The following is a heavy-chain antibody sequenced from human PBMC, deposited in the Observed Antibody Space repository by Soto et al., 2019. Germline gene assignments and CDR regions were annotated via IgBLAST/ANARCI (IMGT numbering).Heavy chain of an antibody. J-gene: IGHJ6*02. CDR1: GGTFSSYA. CDR3: ASGSGSHEHYYYGMDV. D-gene: IGHD1-26*01. Sequence: SVKVSCKASGGTFSSYAISWVRQAPGQGLEWMGGIIPIFGTANYAQKFQGRVTITADKSTSTAYMELSSLRSEDTAVYYCASGSGSHEHYYYGMDVWGQGTTVTVSS. V-gene: IGHV1-69*06. CDR2: IIPIFGTA.